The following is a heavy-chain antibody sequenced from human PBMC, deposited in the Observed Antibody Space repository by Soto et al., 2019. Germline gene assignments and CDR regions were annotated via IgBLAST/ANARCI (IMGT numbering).Heavy chain of an antibody. J-gene: IGHJ4*02. V-gene: IGHV6-1*01. D-gene: IGHD6-6*01. CDR3: AREYSRSSIWPYYFDY. CDR2: TYYRSKWYN. Sequence: SQTLSLTCAISGDSVSSNSAAWNWIRQSPSRGLEWLGRTYYRSKWYNDYAVSVKSRITINPDTSKNQFSLQLNSVTPEDTAVYYCAREYSRSSIWPYYFDYWGQGTLVTVSS. CDR1: GDSVSSNSAA.